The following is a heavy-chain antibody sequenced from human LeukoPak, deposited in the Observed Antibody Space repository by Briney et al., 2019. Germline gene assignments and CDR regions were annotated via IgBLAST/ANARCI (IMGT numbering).Heavy chain of an antibody. J-gene: IGHJ4*02. CDR3: ANLPIFGVVIHFDY. CDR1: GFTFSSYA. Sequence: PGGSLRLSCAASGFTFSSYAMSWVRQAPGQGLECVSDISGSGGSTEYADSVKGRFTIARDNSKNTMYLQMNSLRAEDTAVYYCANLPIFGVVIHFDYWGQGTRVTVST. D-gene: IGHD3-3*02. CDR2: ISGSGGST. V-gene: IGHV3-23*01.